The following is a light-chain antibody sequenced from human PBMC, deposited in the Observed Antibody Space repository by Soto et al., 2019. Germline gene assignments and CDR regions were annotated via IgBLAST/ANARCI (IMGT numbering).Light chain of an antibody. V-gene: IGLV2-14*01. J-gene: IGLJ2*01. CDR3: NSYSSSGTVV. Sequence: QSVLTQPGSVSGSPGQSISISCIGTSSDVGSYNYVSWYQQYPGKAPKLIIFEVTNRPSGVSNRFSGTKSASTASLTISGLQAEDEADYYCNSYSSSGTVVFGGGTKVTVL. CDR1: SSDVGSYNY. CDR2: EVT.